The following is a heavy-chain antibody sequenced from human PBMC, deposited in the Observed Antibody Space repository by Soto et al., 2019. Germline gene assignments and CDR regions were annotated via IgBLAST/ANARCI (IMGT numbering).Heavy chain of an antibody. CDR2: ISSDETNK. J-gene: IGHJ4*02. V-gene: IGHV3-30-3*01. CDR3: ARGSYNWNDFPFVH. D-gene: IGHD1-1*01. Sequence: QVQLVESGGGVVQPGGSLRLYCEASGYRFNAYTIHWVRQAPGRGLEWVTLISSDETNKYYADSVRGRFTNSRDDFEKTLFQQKNSLRPEDTAVYYCARGSYNWNDFPFVHWGQGTLVTVSS. CDR1: GYRFNAYT.